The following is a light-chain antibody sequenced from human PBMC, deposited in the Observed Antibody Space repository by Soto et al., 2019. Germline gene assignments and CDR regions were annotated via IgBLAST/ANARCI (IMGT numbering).Light chain of an antibody. Sequence: EIVMTQSPATLSVSPGERATLSCRASQSITSNLAWYQQKPGQAPRLLIYAASTRATGIPARFSASGSGTEFTLTISSLQSDDYGVSYCHLYNIRPYTFGQGTKVDIK. CDR2: AAS. CDR3: HLYNIRPYT. J-gene: IGKJ2*01. V-gene: IGKV3-15*01. CDR1: QSITSN.